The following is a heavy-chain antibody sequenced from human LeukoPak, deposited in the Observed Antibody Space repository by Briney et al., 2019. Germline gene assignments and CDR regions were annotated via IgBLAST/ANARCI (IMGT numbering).Heavy chain of an antibody. Sequence: SETLSLTCTVSGGSISSYYWSWIRQPPGKGLEWSGYIYYSGSTNYNPSLKSRVTISVDTSKNQFSLKLSSVTAADTAVYYCARSVGHYGSGSYYPDYWGQGTLVTVSS. V-gene: IGHV4-59*08. CDR3: ARSVGHYGSGSYYPDY. CDR1: GGSISSYY. J-gene: IGHJ4*02. D-gene: IGHD3-10*01. CDR2: IYYSGST.